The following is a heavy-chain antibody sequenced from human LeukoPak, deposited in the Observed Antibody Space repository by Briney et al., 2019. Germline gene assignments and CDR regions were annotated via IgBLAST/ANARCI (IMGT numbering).Heavy chain of an antibody. CDR1: GGSIRSGDHH. CDR2: LDESGRP. V-gene: IGHV4-39*07. CDR3: ARDLGGYPFFMDV. J-gene: IGHJ6*03. Sequence: PSETLSLTCSVSGGSIRSGDHHWAWVRQPPGKGLEFIGSLDESGRPYYNRPLKSRVSISGDTSGKQFSLNLTSVAAADTAVYFCARDLGGYPFFMDVWGRGTTVIVSS. D-gene: IGHD2-15*01.